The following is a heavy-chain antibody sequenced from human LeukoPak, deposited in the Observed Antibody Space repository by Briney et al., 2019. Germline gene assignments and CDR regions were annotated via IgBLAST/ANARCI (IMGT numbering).Heavy chain of an antibody. D-gene: IGHD3-10*01. Sequence: GGSLRLSCGASGFTFSSYGMHWVRQAPGKGLEWVAFIRYDGSNKYYADSVKGRFTISRDNSKNTLYLQMNSLRAEDTAVYYCARAELLWFGELLYPLEVAFDIWGQGTMVTVSS. J-gene: IGHJ3*02. CDR2: IRYDGSNK. CDR3: ARAELLWFGELLYPLEVAFDI. CDR1: GFTFSSYG. V-gene: IGHV3-30*02.